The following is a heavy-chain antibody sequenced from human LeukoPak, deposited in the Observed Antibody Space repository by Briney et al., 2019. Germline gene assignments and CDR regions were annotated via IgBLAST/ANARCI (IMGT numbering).Heavy chain of an antibody. V-gene: IGHV1-2*02. CDR2: INPNSGGT. Sequence: ASVKVSCTASGYTFTGYYMHWVRQAPGQGLEWMGWINPNSGGTNYAQKFQGRVTMTRDTSISTAYMELSRLRSDDTAVYYCARNVAYYYDSSGYQEDYWGQGTLVTVSS. CDR1: GYTFTGYY. CDR3: ARNVAYYYDSSGYQEDY. D-gene: IGHD3-22*01. J-gene: IGHJ4*02.